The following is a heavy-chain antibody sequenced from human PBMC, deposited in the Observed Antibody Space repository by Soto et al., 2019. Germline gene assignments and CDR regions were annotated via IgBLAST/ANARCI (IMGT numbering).Heavy chain of an antibody. Sequence: PSETLSLTCTVSGGSISSYYWSWIRQPPGKGLEWIGYIYYGGSTNYNPSLKSRVIISVDTAKNQFSLRLSSVTAADTAVYYCTGAYYDINGYSLDPWGQGTSVTVSS. CDR1: GGSISSYY. CDR3: TGAYYDINGYSLDP. D-gene: IGHD3-22*01. CDR2: IYYGGST. V-gene: IGHV4-59*01. J-gene: IGHJ5*02.